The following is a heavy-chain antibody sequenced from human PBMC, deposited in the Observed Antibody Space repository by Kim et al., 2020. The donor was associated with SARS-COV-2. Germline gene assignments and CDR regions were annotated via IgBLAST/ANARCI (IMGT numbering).Heavy chain of an antibody. D-gene: IGHD3-22*01. Sequence: GGSLRLSCAASGFTVSSNYMSWVRQAPGKGLEWVSVIYSGGSTYYADSVKGRFTISRDNSKNTLYLQMNSLRAEDTAVYYCARDLGGDYYDSSGYYSYWGQGTLVTVSS. CDR1: GFTVSSNY. V-gene: IGHV3-53*01. J-gene: IGHJ1*01. CDR2: IYSGGST. CDR3: ARDLGGDYYDSSGYYSY.